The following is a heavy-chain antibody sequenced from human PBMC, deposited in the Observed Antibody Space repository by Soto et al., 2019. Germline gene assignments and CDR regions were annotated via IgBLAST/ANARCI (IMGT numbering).Heavy chain of an antibody. V-gene: IGHV1-69*02. Sequence: SVKVSCKASGGTFSSYTISWVRQAPGQGLEWMGRITPILDITNYAQKFQGRVTITADKSTSTACMQLSSLRSEDTAVYYCARVYGSGDMCAFEIWGQGTMDSVSS. CDR1: GGTFSSYT. CDR3: ARVYGSGDMCAFEI. J-gene: IGHJ3*02. D-gene: IGHD2-15*01. CDR2: ITPILDIT.